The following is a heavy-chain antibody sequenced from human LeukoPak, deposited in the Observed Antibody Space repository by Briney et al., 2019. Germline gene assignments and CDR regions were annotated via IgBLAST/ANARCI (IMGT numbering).Heavy chain of an antibody. CDR2: ISYDGSNK. D-gene: IGHD3-22*01. CDR1: GFTLSSYG. CDR3: AEGHLRGRNYYDSSGYYCKIRGFDC. Sequence: GESLRLSRAPSGFTLSSYGMHWVPQAPGKGLEWVSVISYDGSNKYYADSVKGRFTISRDTSKKTLYLQMNSPRAEDTPVFYCAEGHLRGRNYYDSSGYYCKIRGFDCW. V-gene: IGHV3-30*18. J-gene: IGHJ5*01.